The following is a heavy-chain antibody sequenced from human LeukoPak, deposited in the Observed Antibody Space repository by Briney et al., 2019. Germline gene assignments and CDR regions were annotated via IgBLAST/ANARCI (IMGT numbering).Heavy chain of an antibody. CDR2: IYYSGST. Sequence: PSETLSLTCTVSGGSISSYYWSWIRQPPGKGLEWIGYIYYSGSTNYNPSLKSRVTISVDTSKNQFSLKLSSVTAADTAVYYCARADSGSGLRYWGQGTLVTVSS. J-gene: IGHJ4*02. V-gene: IGHV4-59*01. D-gene: IGHD6-19*01. CDR1: GGSISSYY. CDR3: ARADSGSGLRY.